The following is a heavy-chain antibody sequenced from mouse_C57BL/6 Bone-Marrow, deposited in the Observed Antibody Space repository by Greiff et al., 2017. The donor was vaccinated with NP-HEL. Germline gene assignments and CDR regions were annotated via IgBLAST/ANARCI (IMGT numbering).Heavy chain of an antibody. CDR1: GFNIKDDY. CDR2: IDPGNGDT. J-gene: IGHJ2*01. D-gene: IGHD3-3*01. Sequence: VQLQQSGAELVRPGASVKLSCTASGFNIKDDYMHWVKQRPEQGLEWIGWIDPGNGDTEYASKFQGKATITADTSSNTAYLQRSSLTSEDTAVYYCTTGGSEGDWGQGTTLTVSS. CDR3: TTGGSEGD. V-gene: IGHV14-4*01.